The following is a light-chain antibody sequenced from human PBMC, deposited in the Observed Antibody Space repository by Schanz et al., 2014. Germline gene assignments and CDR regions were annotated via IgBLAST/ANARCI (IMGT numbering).Light chain of an antibody. CDR2: DAS. CDR3: QQYGSSPLT. CDR1: QSIANY. J-gene: IGKJ4*01. V-gene: IGKV3-11*01. Sequence: EIVMTQSPATLSLSPGEGATLSCRASQSIANYLAWYQQKPGQAPRLLIYDASNRATGIPARFSGSGSGADFTLTISSLEPEDFAVYYCQQYGSSPLTFGGGTNVEIK.